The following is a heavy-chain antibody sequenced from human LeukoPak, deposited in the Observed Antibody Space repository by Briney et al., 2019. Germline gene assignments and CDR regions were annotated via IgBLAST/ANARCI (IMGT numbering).Heavy chain of an antibody. CDR2: ISVYNGNT. V-gene: IGHV1-18*01. CDR1: GYTFSSHG. Sequence: ASVKVSCKASGYTFSSHGISWVRQAPGQGLEWMGWISVYNGNTDYAQKLQGRVTMTTDTSTSTAYMELRSLISDDTAVYYCARDVARGYTYGHLQDYWGQGTLVTVSS. J-gene: IGHJ4*02. D-gene: IGHD5-18*01. CDR3: ARDVARGYTYGHLQDY.